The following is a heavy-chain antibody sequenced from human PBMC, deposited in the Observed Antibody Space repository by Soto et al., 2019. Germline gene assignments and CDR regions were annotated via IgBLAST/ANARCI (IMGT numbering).Heavy chain of an antibody. D-gene: IGHD6-13*01. CDR1: GYTFTSYG. CDR2: ISAYNGNT. Sequence: QVQLVQSGAEVKKPGASVKVSCKASGYTFTSYGISWVRQAPGQGLEWMGWISAYNGNTKYVQKFQGRVTITTDTSTSTAHMELRSLRSDDTAVYYCVRDAAAGLNDYWSQGTLVTVSS. V-gene: IGHV1-18*01. J-gene: IGHJ4*02. CDR3: VRDAAAGLNDY.